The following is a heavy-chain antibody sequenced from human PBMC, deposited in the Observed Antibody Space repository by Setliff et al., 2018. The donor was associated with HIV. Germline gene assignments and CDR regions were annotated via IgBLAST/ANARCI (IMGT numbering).Heavy chain of an antibody. CDR3: ARVVDTSGGYWGSFYRYMDV. V-gene: IGHV4-59*12. CDR2: IYYSGST. Sequence: SETLSLTCTVSGGSISSYYWSWIRQPPGKGLERIGYIYYSGSTNYNPSLKSRFTISRDNTKNSLYLQMDSLRAEDTAVYYCARVVDTSGGYWGSFYRYMDVWGKGTTVTVSS. CDR1: GGSISSYY. D-gene: IGHD3-10*01. J-gene: IGHJ6*03.